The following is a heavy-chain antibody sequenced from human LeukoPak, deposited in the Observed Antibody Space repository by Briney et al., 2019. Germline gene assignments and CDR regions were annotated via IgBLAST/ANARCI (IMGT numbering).Heavy chain of an antibody. Sequence: ASVKVSCKASGYTFTSNYMHWVRQAPGQGLEWMGRINPNSGGTNYAQKFQGRVTMTRDTSISTAYMELSRLRSDDTAVYYCAREGYDILTGYMRGIAFDIWGQGTMVTVSS. CDR3: AREGYDILTGYMRGIAFDI. V-gene: IGHV1-2*06. D-gene: IGHD3-9*01. J-gene: IGHJ3*02. CDR1: GYTFTSNY. CDR2: INPNSGGT.